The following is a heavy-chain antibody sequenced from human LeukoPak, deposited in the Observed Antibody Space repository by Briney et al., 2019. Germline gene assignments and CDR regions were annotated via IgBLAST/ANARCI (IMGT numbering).Heavy chain of an antibody. J-gene: IGHJ4*02. D-gene: IGHD3-22*01. V-gene: IGHV4-4*07. CDR1: GGSMSYYY. CDR3: AREVLSGYPDY. CDR2: IYISGST. Sequence: SETLSLTCTVSGGSMSYYYWSWIRQPAGKGLEWIGRIYISGSTNYNPSLKSRVTMSVDTSKYQFSLKLNSVTAADTAVYFCAREVLSGYPDYWGQGTLVTVSS.